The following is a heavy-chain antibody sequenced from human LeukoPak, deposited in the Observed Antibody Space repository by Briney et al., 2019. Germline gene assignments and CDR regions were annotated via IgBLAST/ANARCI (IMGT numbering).Heavy chain of an antibody. V-gene: IGHV6-1*01. CDR2: TYYRSKSYN. CDR3: ARDLDGFEY. J-gene: IGHJ4*02. Sequence: SQTLSLTCDISGDSVSSNSAAWNCLRQSPSRGLEWLGRTYYRSKSYNDYAVSVQSRITINPDTSKNSFYLQLNSVTPEDTAVYYCARDLDGFEYWGQGALVTVSS. CDR1: GDSVSSNSAA.